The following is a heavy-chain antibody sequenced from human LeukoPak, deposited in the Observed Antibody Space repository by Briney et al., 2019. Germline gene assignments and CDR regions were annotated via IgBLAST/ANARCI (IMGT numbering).Heavy chain of an antibody. D-gene: IGHD5-18*01. V-gene: IGHV3-74*01. J-gene: IGHJ4*02. CDR1: GFTFSTYW. CDR2: IKTDGSTT. CDR3: ARGGDGSTCGLVY. Sequence: PGGSLRLSCAASGFTFSTYWLHWVRQAPGKGLVWVSRIKTDGSTTNYADSVKGRFVISRDNAENTLYLQINSLRAEDTAVYYCARGGDGSTCGLVYWGQGTLVTVSS.